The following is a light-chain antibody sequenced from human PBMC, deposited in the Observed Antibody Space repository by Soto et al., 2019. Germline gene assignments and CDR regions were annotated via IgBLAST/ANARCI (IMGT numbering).Light chain of an antibody. Sequence: QSVLTQPASVSGSPGQSITISCAGTTSDVAYYDLVSWYQQHPGRAPELLIYEVDKRPSGISVRFSGSKSGATASLTISGLLPEDEAVYFCCTYAGHVPKFGGGTKLTVL. V-gene: IGLV2-23*02. J-gene: IGLJ2*01. CDR1: TSDVAYYDL. CDR2: EVD. CDR3: CTYAGHVPK.